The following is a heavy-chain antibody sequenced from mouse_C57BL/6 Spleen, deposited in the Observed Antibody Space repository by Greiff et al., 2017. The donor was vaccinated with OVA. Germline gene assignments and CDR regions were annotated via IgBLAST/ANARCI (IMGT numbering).Heavy chain of an antibody. Sequence: EVQRVESEGGLVQPGSSMKLSCTASGFTFSDYYMAWVRQVPEKGLEWVANINYDGSSTYYLDSLKSRFIISRDNAKNILYLQMSSLKPEDTATYYCARAWDYYFDYWGQGTTLTVSS. D-gene: IGHD4-1*01. J-gene: IGHJ2*01. CDR2: INYDGSST. V-gene: IGHV5-16*01. CDR3: ARAWDYYFDY. CDR1: GFTFSDYY.